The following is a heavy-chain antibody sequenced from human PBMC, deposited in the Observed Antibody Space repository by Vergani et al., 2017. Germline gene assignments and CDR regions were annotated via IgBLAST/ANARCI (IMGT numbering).Heavy chain of an antibody. CDR2: IYYSGST. CDR3: ARSSAQGNWFDP. CDR1: GGSISSYY. Sequence: QVQLQESGPGLVKPSQTLSLTCTVSGGSISSYYWSWIRQPPGKGLEWIGYIYYSGSTNYNPSLKSRVTMSVDTSKNQFSLKLSSVTAADTAVYYCARSSAQGNWFDPWGQGTLVTVSS. V-gene: IGHV4-59*12. D-gene: IGHD1-26*01. J-gene: IGHJ5*02.